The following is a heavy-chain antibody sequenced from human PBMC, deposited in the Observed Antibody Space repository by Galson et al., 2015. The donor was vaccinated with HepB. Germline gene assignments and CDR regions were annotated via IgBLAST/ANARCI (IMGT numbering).Heavy chain of an antibody. Sequence: SLRLSCAASGFTFSSYAMSWVRQAPGKGLEWVSGISGGGGSTFYADSVKGRFTISRYNSKNTLYLQMHSLRAEDTAVYYCAKGGAAAASNAFDIWGQGTMVTVSS. CDR1: GFTFSSYA. V-gene: IGHV3-23*01. D-gene: IGHD6-25*01. CDR2: ISGGGGST. CDR3: AKGGAAAASNAFDI. J-gene: IGHJ3*02.